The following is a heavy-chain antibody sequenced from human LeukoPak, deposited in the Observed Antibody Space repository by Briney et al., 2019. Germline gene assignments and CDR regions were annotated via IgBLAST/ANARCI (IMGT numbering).Heavy chain of an antibody. CDR3: ARGREGPYGYLDY. Sequence: WESLCLTCAVYGGSFSGHYWSWIRQPPGKWLEWIGEINHSGSTNYNPSLKSRVTLSLDTSKNQFSLKLSSVTAADTAVYYCARGREGPYGYLDYWGQGTLVTVSS. CDR2: INHSGST. CDR1: GGSFSGHY. J-gene: IGHJ4*02. D-gene: IGHD4-17*01. V-gene: IGHV4-34*01.